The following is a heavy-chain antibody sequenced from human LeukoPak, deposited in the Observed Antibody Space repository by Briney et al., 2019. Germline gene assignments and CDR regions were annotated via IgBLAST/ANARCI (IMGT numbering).Heavy chain of an antibody. Sequence: SETLSLTCAVYGGSFSGYYWSWIRQPPGKGLEWIGEINHSGSTNYNPSLKSRVTISVDTSKNQFSLKLSSVTAADTAVYYCARDRLNCSGGSCYRWFDPWGQGTLVTVSS. CDR2: INHSGST. V-gene: IGHV4-34*01. D-gene: IGHD2-15*01. J-gene: IGHJ5*02. CDR1: GGSFSGYY. CDR3: ARDRLNCSGGSCYRWFDP.